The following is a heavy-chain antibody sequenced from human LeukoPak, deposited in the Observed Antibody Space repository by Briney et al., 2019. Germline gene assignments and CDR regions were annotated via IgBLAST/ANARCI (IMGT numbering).Heavy chain of an antibody. Sequence: GGSLRLSCAASGFTLSSYEMNWVRQAPGKGLEWVSYISSSGSTIYYADSVKGRFTISRDNAKNSLYLQMNSLRAEDTAVYYCARDCSSTSCYPYWGQGTLVTVSS. D-gene: IGHD2-2*01. CDR1: GFTLSSYE. J-gene: IGHJ4*02. CDR2: ISSSGSTI. V-gene: IGHV3-48*03. CDR3: ARDCSSTSCYPY.